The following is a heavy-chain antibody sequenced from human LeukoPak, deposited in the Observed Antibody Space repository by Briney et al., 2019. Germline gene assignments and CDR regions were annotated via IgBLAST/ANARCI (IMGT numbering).Heavy chain of an antibody. J-gene: IGHJ6*04. Sequence: SVKVSCKASGGTFSSYAISWVRQAPGQGHEWRGGIIPIVGTANYAQKFQGRVTITADKSTSTAYMELSSLRSEDTAVYYCANTIYDILTGYPYYYYGMDVWGKGTTVTVSS. CDR3: ANTIYDILTGYPYYYYGMDV. CDR2: IIPIVGTA. CDR1: GGTFSSYA. D-gene: IGHD3-9*01. V-gene: IGHV1-69*06.